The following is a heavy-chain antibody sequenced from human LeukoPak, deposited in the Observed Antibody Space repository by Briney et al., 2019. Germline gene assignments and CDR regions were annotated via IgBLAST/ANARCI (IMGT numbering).Heavy chain of an antibody. V-gene: IGHV3-23*01. D-gene: IGHD4-17*01. CDR2: ISGSGGSI. CDR1: GFTFSSYA. J-gene: IGHJ4*02. Sequence: GSLRLSCAASGFTFSSYAMSWVRQAPGKGLEWVSAISGSGGSIYYEDSVKGRFTISRDNSKNTLYLQMNSLRAEDTAVYYCAKKSINYGDYDYWGQGTLVTVSS. CDR3: AKKSINYGDYDY.